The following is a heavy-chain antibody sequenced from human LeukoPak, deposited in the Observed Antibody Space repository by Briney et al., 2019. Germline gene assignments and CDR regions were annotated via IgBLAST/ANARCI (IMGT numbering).Heavy chain of an antibody. V-gene: IGHV1-24*01. J-gene: IGHJ5*02. D-gene: IGHD6-13*01. CDR3: ATLYSSSWYQNWFDH. CDR2: FDLEDGET. CDR1: GYTLTELS. Sequence: GASVKVSCKVSGYTLTELSMHWVRQAPGKGLEWMGGFDLEDGETIYAQKFQGRVTMTEDTSTDTAYMELSSLRSEDTAVYYCATLYSSSWYQNWFDHWGQGTLVTVSS.